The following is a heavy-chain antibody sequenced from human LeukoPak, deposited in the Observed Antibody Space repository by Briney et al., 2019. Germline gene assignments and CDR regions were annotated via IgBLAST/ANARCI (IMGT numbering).Heavy chain of an antibody. J-gene: IGHJ3*02. Sequence: SETLSLTCSVSGDSISSYYWSWIRQPPGKGLEWIGYIYYSGSTNYNPSLKSRVTISVDTSKNQFSLKLSSVTAADTAVYYCARMRSVAFDIWGQGTMVTVSS. CDR2: IYYSGST. CDR1: GDSISSYY. V-gene: IGHV4-59*01. CDR3: ARMRSVAFDI.